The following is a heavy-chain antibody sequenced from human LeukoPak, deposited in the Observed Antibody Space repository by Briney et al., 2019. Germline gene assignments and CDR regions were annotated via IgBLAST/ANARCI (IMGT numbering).Heavy chain of an antibody. CDR1: GGTFSSYA. V-gene: IGHV1-69*04. J-gene: IGHJ4*02. CDR2: IIPILGIA. Sequence: GASVKVSCKASGGTFSSYAISWVRRAPGQGLEWMGRIIPILGIANYAQKFQGRVTITADKSTSTAYMELSSLRSEDTAVYYCARDLAYPTQLVYWGQGTLVTVSS. CDR3: ARDLAYPTQLVY. D-gene: IGHD6-13*01.